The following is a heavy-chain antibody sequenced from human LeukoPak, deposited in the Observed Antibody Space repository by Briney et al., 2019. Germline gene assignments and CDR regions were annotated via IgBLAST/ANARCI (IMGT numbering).Heavy chain of an antibody. CDR3: ARDPDFWSGYNQPYYFDY. Sequence: GGSLRLSCAASGFTFSSYRMNWVRQAPGKGLEWVSSISSSSNYIYYADSVKGRFTISRDNAKNSLYLQMNSLRAEDTAVYYCARDPDFWSGYNQPYYFDYWGQGTLVTVSS. J-gene: IGHJ4*02. D-gene: IGHD3-3*01. CDR1: GFTFSSYR. V-gene: IGHV3-21*01. CDR2: ISSSSNYI.